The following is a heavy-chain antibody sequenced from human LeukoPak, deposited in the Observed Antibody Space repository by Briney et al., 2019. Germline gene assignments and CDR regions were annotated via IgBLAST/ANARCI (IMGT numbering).Heavy chain of an antibody. V-gene: IGHV4-59*02. CDR2: IYYSGTT. Sequence: SETLSLTCTVSGGSVRPYYWNWIRQPPGKGMEWLGYIYYSGTTNYKSSLECRVTISVDTSKNQFSLKLRSVTAADTAVYYCARVVGNSGPWGQGTLVTVSS. CDR1: GGSVRPYY. J-gene: IGHJ5*02. D-gene: IGHD4-23*01. CDR3: ARVVGNSGP.